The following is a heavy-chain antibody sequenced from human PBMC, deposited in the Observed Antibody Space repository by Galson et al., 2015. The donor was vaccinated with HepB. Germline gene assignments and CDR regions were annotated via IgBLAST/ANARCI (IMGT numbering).Heavy chain of an antibody. V-gene: IGHV3-15*01. Sequence: SLRLSCAASGFTFSNAWMSWVRQAPGKGLEWVGRIKSKTDGGTTDHAAPVKGRFTISRDDSKNTLYLQMNSLKTEDTAVYYCTTEDYSFDAFDIWGQGTMVTVSS. CDR3: TTEDYSFDAFDI. CDR2: IKSKTDGGTT. CDR1: GFTFSNAW. D-gene: IGHD4-11*01. J-gene: IGHJ3*02.